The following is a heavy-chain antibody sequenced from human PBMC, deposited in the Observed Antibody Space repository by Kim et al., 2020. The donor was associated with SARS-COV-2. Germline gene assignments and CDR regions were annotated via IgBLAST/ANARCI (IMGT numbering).Heavy chain of an antibody. D-gene: IGHD3-10*01. CDR2: ISAYNGNT. J-gene: IGHJ6*02. Sequence: ASVKVSCKASGYTFTSYGISWVRQAPGQGLEWMGWISAYNGNTNYAQKLQGRVTMTTDTSTSTAYMELRSLRSDDTAVYYCARDEDIPTSPGSYYNAPEYYYGMDVWGQGTTVTVSS. CDR3: ARDEDIPTSPGSYYNAPEYYYGMDV. V-gene: IGHV1-18*01. CDR1: GYTFTSYG.